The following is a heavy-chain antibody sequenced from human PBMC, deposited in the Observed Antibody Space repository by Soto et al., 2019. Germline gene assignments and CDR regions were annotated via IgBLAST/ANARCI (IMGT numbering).Heavy chain of an antibody. J-gene: IGHJ4*02. D-gene: IGHD6-6*01. CDR1: RLSLSTDDGG. V-gene: IGHV2-5*02. CDR2: IYWDDDK. Sequence: CGPTLANPTPPLTLTCTFSRLSLSTDDGGVGWIRQPPGKALDWLALIYWDDDKRYSPSLMSRLTITKATSKNQGPLSKAKMGPLSTAPYFCARTKYSSWSFDYWGQGALVTVSP. CDR3: ARTKYSSWSFDY.